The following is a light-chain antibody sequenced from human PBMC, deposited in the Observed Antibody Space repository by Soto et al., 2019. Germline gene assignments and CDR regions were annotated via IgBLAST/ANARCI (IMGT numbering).Light chain of an antibody. J-gene: IGKJ1*01. Sequence: DIQMARSPSILSASVGERVTITCRASRTVSNWLAWYQQKPGKAPKLLIYKASSLESGVPSRFSGSGSGTEFTLTISSLQPDDFATYYCQQYNSYWTFGQGTKVDIK. CDR3: QQYNSYWT. CDR1: RTVSNW. CDR2: KAS. V-gene: IGKV1-5*03.